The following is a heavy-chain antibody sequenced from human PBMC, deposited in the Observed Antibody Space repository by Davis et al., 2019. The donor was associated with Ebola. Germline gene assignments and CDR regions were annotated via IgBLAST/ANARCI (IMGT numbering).Heavy chain of an antibody. D-gene: IGHD3-10*01. CDR3: ARDRGYYYGSGRPNWYFDL. V-gene: IGHV1-18*01. CDR1: GYTFTSYG. J-gene: IGHJ2*01. CDR2: ISAYNGNT. Sequence: ASVKVSCKASGYTFTSYGISWVRQAPGQGLEWMGWISAYNGNTNYAQKLQGRVTMTTDTSTSTAYMELRSLRSDDTAVYYCARDRGYYYGSGRPNWYFDLWGRGTLVTVSS.